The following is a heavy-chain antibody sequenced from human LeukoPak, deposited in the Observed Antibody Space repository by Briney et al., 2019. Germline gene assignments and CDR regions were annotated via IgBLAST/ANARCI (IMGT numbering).Heavy chain of an antibody. CDR3: ARDTVVVVAATTYYYYGMDV. CDR2: IYYSGST. D-gene: IGHD2-15*01. CDR1: GCSISSGDYY. J-gene: IGHJ6*02. Sequence: SETLSLTCTVSGCSISSGDYYGSWIRQPPGKGLGWIGYIYYSGSTYYNPSLKSRVTISVDTSKNQFSLKLSSVTAADTAVYYCARDTVVVVAATTYYYYGMDVWGQGTTVTVSS. V-gene: IGHV4-30-4*01.